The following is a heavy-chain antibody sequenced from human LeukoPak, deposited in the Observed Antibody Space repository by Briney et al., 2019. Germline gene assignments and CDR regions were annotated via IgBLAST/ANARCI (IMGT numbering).Heavy chain of an antibody. CDR1: GGFFSGYY. V-gene: IGHV4-34*01. CDR3: ARGAVADIVLMVYAINWFDP. D-gene: IGHD2-8*01. Sequence: SETLSLTCAVYGGFFSGYYWSWIRQPPGTGLEWIGEINHSGSTIYNPSLKSRVTISVDTSKNQFSLKLSSVTAADTAVYYCARGAVADIVLMVYAINWFDPWGQGTLVTVSS. CDR2: INHSGST. J-gene: IGHJ5*02.